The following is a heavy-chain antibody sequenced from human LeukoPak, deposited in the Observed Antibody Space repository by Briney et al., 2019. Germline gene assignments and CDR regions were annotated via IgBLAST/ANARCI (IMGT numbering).Heavy chain of an antibody. CDR3: VGASSIAASPHYYYYYMDV. J-gene: IGHJ6*03. CDR2: IIPIFGTA. V-gene: IGHV1-69*05. CDR1: GGTFSSYA. Sequence: SVKVSCKASGGTFSSYAISWVRQAPGQGLEWMGWIIPIFGTANYAQKFQGRVTITTDESTSTAYMELSSLRSEDTAVYYCVGASSIAASPHYYYYYMDVWGKGTTVTVSS. D-gene: IGHD6-6*01.